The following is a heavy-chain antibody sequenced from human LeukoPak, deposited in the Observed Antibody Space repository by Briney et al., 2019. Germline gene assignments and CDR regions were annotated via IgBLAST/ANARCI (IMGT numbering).Heavy chain of an antibody. CDR1: EFTFSKYW. V-gene: IGHV3-74*03. J-gene: IGHJ4*02. CDR2: INSDGRTT. Sequence: GGSLRLSCAASEFTFSKYWMNWVRQAPGKGLVWVSQINSDGRTTKYADFVKGRFTISRDNSKNTLYLQMNSLRAEDTAVYYCAKGVANLDYWGQGTLVTVSS. D-gene: IGHD5-12*01. CDR3: AKGVANLDY.